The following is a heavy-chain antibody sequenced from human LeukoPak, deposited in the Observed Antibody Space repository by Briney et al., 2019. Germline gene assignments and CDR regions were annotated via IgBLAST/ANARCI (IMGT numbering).Heavy chain of an antibody. J-gene: IGHJ4*02. CDR2: ISYDGSNK. CDR1: GFALSSYG. Sequence: PGGSLRLSCAASGFALSSYGMHWVRQAPGKGLEWVTFISYDGSNKYYADSVKGRFTTSRDNSKNTLYLQMNSLRAEDTAVYYCAKEGFDSWGQGTLVTVSS. CDR3: AKEGFDS. V-gene: IGHV3-30*18.